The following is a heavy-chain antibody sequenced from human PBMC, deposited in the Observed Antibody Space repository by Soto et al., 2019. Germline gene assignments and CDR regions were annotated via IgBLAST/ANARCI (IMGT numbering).Heavy chain of an antibody. D-gene: IGHD3-3*01. CDR1: GFTFSSYG. V-gene: IGHV3-30*18. Sequence: LRLSCAASGFTFSSYGMHWVRQAPGKGLEWVAVISYDGSNKYYADSVKGRFTISRDNSKNTLYLQMNSLRAEDTAVYYCAKGTSLYHDFWTFDPWGQGTLVTVSS. CDR3: AKGTSLYHDFWTFDP. CDR2: ISYDGSNK. J-gene: IGHJ5*02.